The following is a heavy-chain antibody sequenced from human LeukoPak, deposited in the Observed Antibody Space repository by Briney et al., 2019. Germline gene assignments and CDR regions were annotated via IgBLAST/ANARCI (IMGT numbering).Heavy chain of an antibody. CDR1: GGSFSGYY. CDR3: ARRLKLGYSSSHNWFDP. V-gene: IGHV4-34*01. J-gene: IGHJ5*02. Sequence: YPSETLSLTCAVYGGSFSGYYWSWIRQPPGKGLEWIGEINHSGSTNYNPSLKSRVTISVDTSKNQFSLKLSSVTAADTAVYYCARRLKLGYSSSHNWFDPWGQGTLVTVSS. CDR2: INHSGST. D-gene: IGHD6-13*01.